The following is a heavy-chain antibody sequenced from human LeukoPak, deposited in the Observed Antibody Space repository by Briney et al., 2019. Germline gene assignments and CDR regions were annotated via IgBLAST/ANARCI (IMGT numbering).Heavy chain of an antibody. CDR2: ISSTCTYL. J-gene: IGHJ6*04. CDR1: GFTFTAYN. Sequence: GGSLRLSCAASGFTFTAYNMNWLRKAPGKGLEWVSSISSTCTYLYYADSVKGRFTISRDNAKNSLYLQMNSLRAEDTAVYYCAELGITMIGGVWGKGTTVTISS. V-gene: IGHV3-21*01. D-gene: IGHD3-10*02. CDR3: AELGITMIGGV.